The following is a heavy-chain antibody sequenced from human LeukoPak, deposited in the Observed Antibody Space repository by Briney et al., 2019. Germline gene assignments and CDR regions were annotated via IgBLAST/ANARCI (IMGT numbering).Heavy chain of an antibody. CDR3: ARHQPYGDYYFDY. J-gene: IGHJ4*02. D-gene: IGHD4-17*01. CDR2: IYYSGST. Sequence: SETLSLTCAVYGGSFSGYYWSWIRQPPGKGLEWIGSIYYSGSTYYNPSLKSRVTISVDTSKNQFSLKLSSVTAADTAVYYCARHQPYGDYYFDYWGQGTLVTVSS. CDR1: GGSFSGYY. V-gene: IGHV4-34*01.